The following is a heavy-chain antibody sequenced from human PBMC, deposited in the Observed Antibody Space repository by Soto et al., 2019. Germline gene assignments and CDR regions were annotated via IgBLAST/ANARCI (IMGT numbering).Heavy chain of an antibody. CDR3: AGVRGTVTVTTAANWYFDL. D-gene: IGHD4-17*01. V-gene: IGHV1-69*12. Sequence: QVQLVQSGAEVKKPGSSVKVSCKASGGTFSSYAISWVRQAPGQGLEWMGGIIPIFGTANYAQKFQGRVTITADESTSSAYMELSRLRSEDTAVYYCAGVRGTVTVTTAANWYFDLWGRGTLVTVSS. CDR2: IIPIFGTA. J-gene: IGHJ2*01. CDR1: GGTFSSYA.